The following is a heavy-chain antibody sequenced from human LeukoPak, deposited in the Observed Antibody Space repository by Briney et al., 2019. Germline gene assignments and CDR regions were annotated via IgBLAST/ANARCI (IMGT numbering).Heavy chain of an antibody. Sequence: ASVKVSCKASGYSFTGYHMHWVRQAPGQGLEWMGRINPNSGDTNYAQKFQGRVTMTTDTSTSTAYMELRSLRSEDTAVYYCARDESLLNYWGQGTLVTVSS. J-gene: IGHJ4*02. CDR3: ARDESLLNY. V-gene: IGHV1-2*06. CDR1: GYSFTGYH. CDR2: INPNSGDT.